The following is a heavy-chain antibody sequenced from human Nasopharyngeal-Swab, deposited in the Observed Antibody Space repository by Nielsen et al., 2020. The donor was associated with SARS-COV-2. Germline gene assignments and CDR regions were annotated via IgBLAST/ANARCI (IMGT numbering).Heavy chain of an antibody. CDR2: INHSGST. J-gene: IGHJ4*02. CDR3: ARGNGAFDY. CDR1: GGAFSGYY. D-gene: IGHD4-17*01. Sequence: SETLALTCAVNGGAFSGYYWSWIRQPPGKGLEWIGEINHSGSTTYNPSLKSRVTISVDTSKNQFSLKLSSVTAADTAVYYCARGNGAFDYWGQGTLVTVSS. V-gene: IGHV4-34*01.